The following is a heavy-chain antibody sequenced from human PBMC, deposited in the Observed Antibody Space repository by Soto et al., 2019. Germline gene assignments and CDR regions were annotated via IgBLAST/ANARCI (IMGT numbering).Heavy chain of an antibody. J-gene: IGHJ5*01. CDR1: GYTFSTYW. D-gene: IGHD6-13*01. CDR2: IDPSDSHA. Sequence: GESLQISCQGSGYTFSTYWITWVRQMPGKDLEGMGTIDPSDSHANYSHSFQGHVSMSVDKSIGTAYLKWSGLKASDSAMYYCARITSSRHCISKNCYSVARFDPWGQGTLVTVSS. V-gene: IGHV5-10-1*01. CDR3: ARITSSRHCISKNCYSVARFDP.